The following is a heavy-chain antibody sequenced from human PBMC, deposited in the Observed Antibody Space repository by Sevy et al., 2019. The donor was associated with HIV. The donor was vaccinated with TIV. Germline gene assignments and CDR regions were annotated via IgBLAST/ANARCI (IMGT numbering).Heavy chain of an antibody. D-gene: IGHD5-18*01. V-gene: IGHV4-59*01. Sequence: TLSLTCTVSGGSISSNYWSWIRQPPGKGLEWIGYIYSSGSSYNPSLKSRVSISMDTSKNQFSLKLNSVTAADTAVYYCARSSGYSYGDFDYWGQGTLVTVSS. J-gene: IGHJ4*02. CDR3: ARSSGYSYGDFDY. CDR2: IYSSGSS. CDR1: GGSISSNY.